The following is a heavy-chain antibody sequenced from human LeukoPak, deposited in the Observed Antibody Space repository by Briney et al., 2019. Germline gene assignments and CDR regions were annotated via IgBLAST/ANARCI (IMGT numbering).Heavy chain of an antibody. D-gene: IGHD2-8*01. CDR1: GFIFSPYA. J-gene: IGHJ4*02. V-gene: IGHV3-64D*06. CDR3: ARDLGYCTNGVCHTRFDY. CDR2: ISSEGKTT. Sequence: GGSLRLSCSASGFIFSPYAMHWVRQAPGKGLEYVSSISSEGKTTYYADSVKGRFTISRDNSKNTLYLQMSSLRPEDTAVYYCARDLGYCTNGVCHTRFDYWGQGTLVAVSS.